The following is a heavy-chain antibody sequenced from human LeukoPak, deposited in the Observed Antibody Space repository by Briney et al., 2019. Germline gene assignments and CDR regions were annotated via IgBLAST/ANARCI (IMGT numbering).Heavy chain of an antibody. D-gene: IGHD2-2*01. CDR1: GFTFSSYG. V-gene: IGHV3-30*18. CDR3: AKDFKYQLPIGKYYFDY. Sequence: GGSLRLSCAASGFTFSSYGMHWVRQAPGKGLEWVAVISYDGSNKYYADSVKGRFTISRDNSKNTLYLQMNSLRAEDTAVYYCAKDFKYQLPIGKYYFDYWGQGTLVTVSS. J-gene: IGHJ4*02. CDR2: ISYDGSNK.